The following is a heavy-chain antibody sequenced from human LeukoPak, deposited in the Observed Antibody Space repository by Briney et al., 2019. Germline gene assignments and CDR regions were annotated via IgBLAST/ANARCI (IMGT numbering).Heavy chain of an antibody. CDR1: GGSISSSSYY. D-gene: IGHD3-10*01. CDR3: ARHIPYDRGPLRLLWFGEPVTNWFDP. Sequence: SETLSLTCTVSGGSISSSSYYWGWIRQPPGKGLEWIGSIYYSGSTYYNPSLKSRVTISVDMSKNQFSLKLSSVTAADTAVYYCARHIPYDRGPLRLLWFGEPVTNWFDPWGQGTLVTVSS. V-gene: IGHV4-39*01. J-gene: IGHJ5*02. CDR2: IYYSGST.